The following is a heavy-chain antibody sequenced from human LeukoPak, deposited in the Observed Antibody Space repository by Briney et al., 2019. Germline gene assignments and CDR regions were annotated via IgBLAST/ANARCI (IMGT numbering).Heavy chain of an antibody. Sequence: SETLSLTCTVSGGSISSYYWSWIRQPAGKGLEWIGRIYSSGSTTYNPSLKSRVTMSVDTSKNQFSLKLSSVTAADTAVYYCAREGVTKYYFDYWGQGTLVTVSS. D-gene: IGHD4-11*01. J-gene: IGHJ4*02. CDR1: GGSISSYY. CDR2: IYSSGST. V-gene: IGHV4-4*07. CDR3: AREGVTKYYFDY.